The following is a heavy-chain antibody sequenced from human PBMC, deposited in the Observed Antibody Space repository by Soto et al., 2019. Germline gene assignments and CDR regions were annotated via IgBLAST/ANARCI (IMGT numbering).Heavy chain of an antibody. Sequence: EVQLVESGGGLVKPGGSLRLSCAASGFTFSSYSMNWVRRAPGRGLEWVSSISGGSDYILYADSVRGRFTISRDNAKNSLYLQMNSLRAEDTAVYYCARHETGPSVVDAPTEYWDQGTLVTVSS. CDR1: GFTFSSYS. V-gene: IGHV3-21*01. CDR3: ARHETGPSVVDAPTEY. J-gene: IGHJ4*02. CDR2: ISGGSDYI. D-gene: IGHD2-15*01.